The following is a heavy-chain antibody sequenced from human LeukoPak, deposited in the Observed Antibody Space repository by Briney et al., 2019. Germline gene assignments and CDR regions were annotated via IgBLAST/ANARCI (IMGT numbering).Heavy chain of an antibody. V-gene: IGHV4-61*02. J-gene: IGHJ3*02. D-gene: IGHD3-22*01. Sequence: SQTLSLTCTVSGDSISSGDYYWSWIRQPAGKGLEWIGRISSSGSTNYNPSLKSRVTISVDTSKNQFSLKLSSVTAADTAVYFCARGPYSYDSSGALDIWGQGTMVTVSS. CDR3: ARGPYSYDSSGALDI. CDR1: GDSISSGDYY. CDR2: ISSSGST.